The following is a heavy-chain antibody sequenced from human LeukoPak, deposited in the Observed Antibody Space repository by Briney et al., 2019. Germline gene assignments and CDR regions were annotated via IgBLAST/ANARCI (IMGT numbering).Heavy chain of an antibody. CDR1: GFTVSSNY. Sequence: GGSLRLSCAASGFTVSSNYMSWVRQAPGKGLEWVPVIYSGGSTYYADSVKGRFTISRDNSKNTLYLQMNSLRAEDTAVYYCARDFPGIGVTGTRPLDYWGQGTLVTVSS. V-gene: IGHV3-53*01. J-gene: IGHJ4*02. D-gene: IGHD6-19*01. CDR2: IYSGGST. CDR3: ARDFPGIGVTGTRPLDY.